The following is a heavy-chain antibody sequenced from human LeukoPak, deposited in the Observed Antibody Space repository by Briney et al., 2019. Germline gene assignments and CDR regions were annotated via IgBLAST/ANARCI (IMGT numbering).Heavy chain of an antibody. V-gene: IGHV3-23*01. CDR1: GFTFSDYA. D-gene: IGHD2-15*01. CDR2: ISGRGDST. Sequence: GGSLRLSCAASGFTFSDYAMSWVRQAPGKGLEWVSDISGRGDSTYYADSVKGRFTISRDKSKNTVYLQMNSLRAEDTAVYYCAILGYCSGGSCYHAIYFDYWGQGTLVTVSS. J-gene: IGHJ4*02. CDR3: AILGYCSGGSCYHAIYFDY.